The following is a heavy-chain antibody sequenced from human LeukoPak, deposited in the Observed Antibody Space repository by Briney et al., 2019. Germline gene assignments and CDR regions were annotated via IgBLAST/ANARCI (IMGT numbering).Heavy chain of an antibody. CDR2: VYNSESI. D-gene: IGHD2-2*01. CDR3: ARDRSSSYTRDWFDP. Sequence: SEXLSLTCTVSGGSINGYYWSWIRQPAGKGLEWIGRVYNSESINYNPSLKSGVTMSIETCKNQFSLKLNSVTAADTAVYYCARDRSSSYTRDWFDPWGQGALVTVSS. CDR1: GGSINGYY. J-gene: IGHJ5*02. V-gene: IGHV4-4*07.